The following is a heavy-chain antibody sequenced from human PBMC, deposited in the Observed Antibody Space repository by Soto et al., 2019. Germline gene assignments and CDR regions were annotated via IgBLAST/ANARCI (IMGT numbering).Heavy chain of an antibody. CDR2: IYPGDSDT. V-gene: IGHV5-51*01. CDR1: GYGFTSYV. D-gene: IGHD1-7*01. CDR3: ARDDMNGNYVKSFDY. J-gene: IGHJ4*02. Sequence: ESLKGSWQGSGYGFTSYVIGWMRPIPGKGLEWMGIIYPGDSDTRYSPSFQGQVTISADKSISTAYLQWSSLKASDTAMYYCARDDMNGNYVKSFDYSCPRTLVTV.